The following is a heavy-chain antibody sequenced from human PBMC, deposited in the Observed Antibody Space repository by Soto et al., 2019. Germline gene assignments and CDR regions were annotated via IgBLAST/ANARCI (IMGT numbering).Heavy chain of an antibody. Sequence: PGGSLRLSCAASGFTFSDYYMSWIRQAPGKGLEWVSYISSSGSTIYYADSVKGRFTISRDNAKNSLYLQMNSLRAEDTAVYYYARDRYDILTGQDAFDIWGQGTMVTVSS. CDR1: GFTFSDYY. D-gene: IGHD3-9*01. CDR2: ISSSGSTI. V-gene: IGHV3-11*01. J-gene: IGHJ3*02. CDR3: ARDRYDILTGQDAFDI.